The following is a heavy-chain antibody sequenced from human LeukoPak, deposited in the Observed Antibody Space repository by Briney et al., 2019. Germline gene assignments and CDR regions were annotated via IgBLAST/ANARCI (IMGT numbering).Heavy chain of an antibody. Sequence: GGSPRLSCAASGFSFSRYWMHWVRQAPGEGLMWVSRINSDGSSTWYADSVKGRFTISRDNARNTLSLQMSSLGVEDTALYYCARDQDGMGTTMDLWGQGTQVIVSS. D-gene: IGHD1-1*01. V-gene: IGHV3-74*01. J-gene: IGHJ4*02. CDR1: GFSFSRYW. CDR2: INSDGSST. CDR3: ARDQDGMGTTMDL.